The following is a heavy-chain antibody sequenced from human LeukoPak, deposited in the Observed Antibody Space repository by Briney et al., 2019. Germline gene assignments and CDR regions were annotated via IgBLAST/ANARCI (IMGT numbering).Heavy chain of an antibody. CDR2: IYPGDSDT. CDR3: ARSYYYGSGRYYYYYYMDV. D-gene: IGHD3-10*01. V-gene: IGHV5-51*01. J-gene: IGHJ6*03. Sequence: GEPLKISCKGFGYSFTSYWIGWVRQMPGKGLEWMGIIYPGDSDTRYSPSFQGQVTISPDKSIRTAYLQWSSLKASDTAMYYCARSYYYGSGRYYYYYYMDVWGKGTTVTVS. CDR1: GYSFTSYW.